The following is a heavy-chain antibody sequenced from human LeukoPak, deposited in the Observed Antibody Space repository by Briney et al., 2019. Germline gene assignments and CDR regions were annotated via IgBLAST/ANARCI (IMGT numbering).Heavy chain of an antibody. J-gene: IGHJ4*02. CDR3: ARRLGGTSTGFDY. V-gene: IGHV4-59*08. Sequence: PSETLSLTCTVSGGSISSYYWSWIRQPPGKGLEWIGSIHYSGSTTYNPSLKSRVPISVDTSKNQFSLKLSSVTAADTAVYYCARRLGGTSTGFDYWGQGTLVTVSS. CDR1: GGSISSYY. D-gene: IGHD2-2*01. CDR2: IHYSGST.